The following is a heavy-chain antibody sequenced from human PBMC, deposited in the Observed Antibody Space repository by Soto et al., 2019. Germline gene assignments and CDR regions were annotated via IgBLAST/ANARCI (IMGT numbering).Heavy chain of an antibody. CDR2: ISASGGTT. J-gene: IGHJ4*02. V-gene: IGHV3-23*01. D-gene: IGHD2-2*01. Sequence: GGSLRLSCAASGFTFSSYAMSWVRQAPGKGLEWVSGISASGGTTYYADSVKGRFTISRDNSKNTLHLQMNSLRAEDTASYYCAKQVLVVVSAVFHNWGQGPLVTVS. CDR1: GFTFSSYA. CDR3: AKQVLVVVSAVFHN.